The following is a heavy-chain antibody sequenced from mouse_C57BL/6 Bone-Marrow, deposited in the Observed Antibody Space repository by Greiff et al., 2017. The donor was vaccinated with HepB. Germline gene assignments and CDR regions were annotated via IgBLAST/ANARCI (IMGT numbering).Heavy chain of an antibody. CDR1: GYTFTCYW. V-gene: IGHV1-9*01. D-gene: IGHD1-1*01. CDR3: ARYSIYYGSSYPYWYFDV. Sequence: QVQLQQSGAELMKPGASVKLSCKATGYTFTCYWIEWVKQRPGHGLEWIGEILPGSGSTNYNEKFKGKATFTADTSSNTAYMQLSSLTTEDSAIYYCARYSIYYGSSYPYWYFDVWGTGTTVTVSS. CDR2: ILPGSGST. J-gene: IGHJ1*03.